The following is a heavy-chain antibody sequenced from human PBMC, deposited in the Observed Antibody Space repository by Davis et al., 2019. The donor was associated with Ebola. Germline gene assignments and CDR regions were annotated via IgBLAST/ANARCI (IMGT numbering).Heavy chain of an antibody. CDR3: ARGSRNMDV. CDR2: IKEDGSEK. J-gene: IGHJ6*02. Sequence: PGGSLRLSFAASGFTFRSYWMSWLRQAPGKVREWVAKIKEDGSEKLEVDSVKGRFTISRDNAKDSLYLQMNSLRAEDTAVYYCARGSRNMDVWGQGTTVTVSS. CDR1: GFTFRSYW. V-gene: IGHV3-7*03.